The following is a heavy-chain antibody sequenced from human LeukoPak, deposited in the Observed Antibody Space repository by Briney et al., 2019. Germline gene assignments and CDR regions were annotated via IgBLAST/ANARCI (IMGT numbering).Heavy chain of an antibody. J-gene: IGHJ6*02. V-gene: IGHV3-43*01. CDR3: AKDNLDRYYGMDV. Sequence: GGSLRLSCEASGFTFDDYTMHWVRQAPGKGLEWVSLISWDGGSTYYADSVKGRFTISRDNSKNSLYLQMNSLRTEDTALYYCAKDNLDRYYGMDVWGQGTTVTVSS. CDR1: GFTFDDYT. CDR2: ISWDGGST.